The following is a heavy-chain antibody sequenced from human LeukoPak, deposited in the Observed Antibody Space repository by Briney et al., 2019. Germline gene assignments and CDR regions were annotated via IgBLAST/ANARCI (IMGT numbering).Heavy chain of an antibody. Sequence: GGSLRLSCAASGFTFSSYAMHWVRQAPGKGLEYVSAISSNGGSTYYANSVKGRFTISRDNSKNTLYLQMNSLRAEDTAVYYCAKDRLRYGSDPLDFDYWGQGTLVTVSS. CDR1: GFTFSSYA. D-gene: IGHD3-10*01. J-gene: IGHJ4*02. CDR3: AKDRLRYGSDPLDFDY. CDR2: ISSNGGST. V-gene: IGHV3-64*01.